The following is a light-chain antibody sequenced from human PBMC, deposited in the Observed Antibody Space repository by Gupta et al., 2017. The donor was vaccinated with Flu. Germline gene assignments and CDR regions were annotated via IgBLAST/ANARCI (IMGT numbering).Light chain of an antibody. Sequence: EILMTQSPVTLSVSPGEGVTLFCRASQSVSTNLAWYQHKPGQAPRLLIHGASTRATGVPARFAGSGSGTDFTLSISSLQSEDFAVYYCQQSHHWPPRFGPGSKVESK. CDR2: GAS. CDR1: QSVSTN. CDR3: QQSHHWPPR. J-gene: IGKJ1*01. V-gene: IGKV3-15*01.